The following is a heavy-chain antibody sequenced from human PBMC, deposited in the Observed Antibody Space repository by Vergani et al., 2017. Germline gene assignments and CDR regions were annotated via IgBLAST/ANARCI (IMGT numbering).Heavy chain of an antibody. CDR1: GGTFSSYA. J-gene: IGHJ6*02. Sequence: QVQLVQSGAEVKKPGSSVKVSCKASGGTFSSYAISWVRQAPGQGLEWMGRIIPIFGTANYAQKFQGRVTITADESTSTAYMELSSLRSEDTAVYYYASGSEWLXVPAANTGYYGMDVWGQGTTVTVSS. CDR2: IIPIFGTA. V-gene: IGHV1-69*13. D-gene: IGHD2-2*01. CDR3: ASGSEWLXVPAANTGYYGMDV.